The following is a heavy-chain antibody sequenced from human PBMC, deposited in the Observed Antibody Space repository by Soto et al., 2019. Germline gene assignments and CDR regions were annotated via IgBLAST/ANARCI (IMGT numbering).Heavy chain of an antibody. D-gene: IGHD3-9*01. V-gene: IGHV1-8*01. CDR2: MNPNSGNT. Sequence: QVQLVQSGAEVKKPGASVKVSCKASGYTFTSYDINWVRQATGQGLEWMGWMNPNSGNTGYAQKFQGRVTMTRNTSXXTAYMELSSLRSEDTAVYYCARGEDFDWLSLRMDVWGQGTTVTVSS. J-gene: IGHJ6*02. CDR3: ARGEDFDWLSLRMDV. CDR1: GYTFTSYD.